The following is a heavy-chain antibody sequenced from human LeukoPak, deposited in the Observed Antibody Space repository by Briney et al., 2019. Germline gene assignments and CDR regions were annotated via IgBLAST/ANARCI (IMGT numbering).Heavy chain of an antibody. CDR2: TSGSGGNT. D-gene: IGHD4/OR15-4a*01. V-gene: IGHV3-23*01. Sequence: PGGSLRLSCAASGFTFSSYAMSWVRQAPGKGLEWVSSTSGSGGNTYYADSVKGRFTISRDSFKNTLYLQMNSLRAEDTAAYYCAKDQLGANPQYYFNYWGQGTLVTVSS. J-gene: IGHJ4*02. CDR1: GFTFSSYA. CDR3: AKDQLGANPQYYFNY.